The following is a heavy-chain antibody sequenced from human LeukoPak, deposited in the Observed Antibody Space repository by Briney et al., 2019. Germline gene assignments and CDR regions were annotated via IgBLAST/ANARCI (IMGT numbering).Heavy chain of an antibody. Sequence: SETLSLTCAVYGGSFSDYNRNWIRQPPGRGMEWVGEINHSGGTNYNPSLKSRVTISIDTSKNQFSLKLTSVTAADTAVYYCARGLPGYWGQGTLVIVSS. J-gene: IGHJ4*02. CDR3: ARGLPGY. CDR2: INHSGGT. V-gene: IGHV4-34*01. CDR1: GGSFSDYN.